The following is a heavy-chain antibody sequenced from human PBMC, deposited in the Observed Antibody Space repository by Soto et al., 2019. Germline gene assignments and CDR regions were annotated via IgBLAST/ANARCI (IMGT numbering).Heavy chain of an antibody. CDR3: ARGPCSSSSCYLAHYYYYGMDV. CDR2: IKQDGSEK. CDR1: GFTFSSYW. J-gene: IGHJ6*02. V-gene: IGHV3-7*05. D-gene: IGHD2-2*01. Sequence: GGSLRLSCAASGFTFSSYWMSCVRQAPGKGLEWVANIKQDGSEKYYVDSVKGRFTISRDNAKNSLYLQMNSLRAEDTAVYYCARGPCSSSSCYLAHYYYYGMDVWGQGTTVTVSS.